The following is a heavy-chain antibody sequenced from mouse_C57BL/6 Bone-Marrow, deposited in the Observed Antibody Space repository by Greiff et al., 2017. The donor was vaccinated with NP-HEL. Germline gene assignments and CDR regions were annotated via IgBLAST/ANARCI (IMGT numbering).Heavy chain of an antibody. CDR3: ARRLLAY. CDR1: GFTFSDYG. V-gene: IGHV5-17*01. J-gene: IGHJ3*01. D-gene: IGHD2-3*01. Sequence: EVMLVESGGGLVKPGGSLKLSCAASGFTFSDYGMHWVRQAPEKGLEWVAYISSGSSTIYYADIVKGRFTISRDNAKNTLFLQMTSLRSEDTAMYYCARRLLAYWGQGTLVTVSA. CDR2: ISSGSSTI.